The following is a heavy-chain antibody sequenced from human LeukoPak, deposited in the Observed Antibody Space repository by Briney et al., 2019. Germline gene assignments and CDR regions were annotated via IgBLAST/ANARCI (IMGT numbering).Heavy chain of an antibody. CDR2: IKQDGSEK. CDR3: ARDASGGSYYYDY. CDR1: GFTFRNYW. V-gene: IGHV3-7*03. D-gene: IGHD1-26*01. J-gene: IGHJ4*02. Sequence: GGSLRLSCAASGFTFRNYWMSWVRQAPGKGLGWVANIKQDGSEKYYVDSVKGRFTISRDNAKNSLYLQMNSLRAEDTAVYYCARDASGGSYYYDYWGQGTLVTVSS.